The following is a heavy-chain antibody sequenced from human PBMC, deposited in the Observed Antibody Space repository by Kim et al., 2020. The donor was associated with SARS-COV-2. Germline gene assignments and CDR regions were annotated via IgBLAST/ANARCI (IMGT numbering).Heavy chain of an antibody. D-gene: IGHD1-1*01. J-gene: IGHJ4*02. CDR1: GFTFSSYH. CDR2: VKIDGTTT. Sequence: GGSLRLSCAASGFTFSSYHMHWVRQPPGKGLVWVSRVKIDGTTTNYADFVKGRFTISRDNAKNTVYLQMNSLRADDTAVYYCATDLSFQLPHWGQGTLVT. CDR3: ATDLSFQLPH. V-gene: IGHV3-74*01.